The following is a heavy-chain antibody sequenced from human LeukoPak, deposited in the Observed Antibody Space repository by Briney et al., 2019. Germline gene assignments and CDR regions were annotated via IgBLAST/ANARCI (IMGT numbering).Heavy chain of an antibody. CDR3: ARDAREFGPGTDY. J-gene: IGHJ4*02. D-gene: IGHD3-10*01. Sequence: GGTLRLNCEASGFTFSSYAMHWSRKAPGKGLDGWAVISYDGSSKYYADSVKSRFTISIDNSKNTLYLQMNSLRAEDTAVYYCARDAREFGPGTDYWGQGTLVTVSS. CDR2: ISYDGSSK. CDR1: GFTFSSYA. V-gene: IGHV3-30*04.